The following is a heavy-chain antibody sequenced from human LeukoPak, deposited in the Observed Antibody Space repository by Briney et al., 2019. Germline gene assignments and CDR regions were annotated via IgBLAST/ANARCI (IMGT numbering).Heavy chain of an antibody. CDR3: AKQANSSSWYDNWFDP. D-gene: IGHD6-13*01. J-gene: IGHJ5*02. CDR1: GFTFSSYA. V-gene: IGHV3-23*01. CDR2: ISGSGGST. Sequence: GGSLRLSCAASGFTFSSYAMSWVRQAPGKGLEWVSAISGSGGSTYYADSVKGRFTISRDNSKNTLYLQMNSLRAEDTAVYYCAKQANSSSWYDNWFDPWGQGTLVTVSS.